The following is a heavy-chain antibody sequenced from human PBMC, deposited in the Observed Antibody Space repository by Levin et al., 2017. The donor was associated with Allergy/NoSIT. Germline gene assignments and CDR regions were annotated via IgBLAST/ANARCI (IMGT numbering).Heavy chain of an antibody. Sequence: GGSLRLSCAASGFTFSEYWIYWVRQAPGEGLVWFSRIKTDWTIIAYAASVKGRFTISRDNAKNTLYLQMNSLRVEDMAVYFCARGGEGNTGLDYWGQGALVTVSS. CDR2: IKTDWTII. CDR1: GFTFSEYW. D-gene: IGHD3-16*01. J-gene: IGHJ4*02. V-gene: IGHV3-74*01. CDR3: ARGGEGNTGLDY.